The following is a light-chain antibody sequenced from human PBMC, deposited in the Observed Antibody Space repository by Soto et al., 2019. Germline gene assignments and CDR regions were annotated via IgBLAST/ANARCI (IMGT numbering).Light chain of an antibody. V-gene: IGKV3-20*01. CDR3: QQYASSVVYT. J-gene: IGKJ2*01. CDR1: QSLTTRY. Sequence: EIVLTQSPGTLSLSPGETATLSCRASQSLTTRYLAWYQHKPGQAPRLLIYAASTRATGTSDRFSGSGSVTDFTLTISSLEPEDFAVYFCQQYASSVVYTFGQGTKLEIK. CDR2: AAS.